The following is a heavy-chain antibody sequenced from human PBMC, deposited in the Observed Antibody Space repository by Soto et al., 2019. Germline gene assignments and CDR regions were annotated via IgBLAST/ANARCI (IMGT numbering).Heavy chain of an antibody. CDR3: SSGMAAGTY. V-gene: IGHV3-15*07. CDR1: GLTFTDAW. Sequence: PGGSLSLSCAVTGLTFTDAWMNWMRQAPGKGPEWVGRIKSKAAGGTADYAAAVKDRFTMSRDDSKNMLYLQMNSLKSADTAVYYCSSGMAAGTYWGQGTLVTVSS. CDR2: IKSKAAGGTA. D-gene: IGHD6-13*01. J-gene: IGHJ4*02.